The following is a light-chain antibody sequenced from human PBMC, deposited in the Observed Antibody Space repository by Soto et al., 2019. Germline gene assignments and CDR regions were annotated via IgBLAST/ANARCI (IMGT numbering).Light chain of an antibody. CDR1: QSINSW. Sequence: DIQMTQSPSTLSASVGDRVTITCRASQSINSWLAWYQQKPGKAPKLLIYKASSLESGVPSRFSGSGSGTEFTLAISSLQPDDFATYYCQQYNNWPPYTFGQGTKLEIK. V-gene: IGKV1-5*03. CDR2: KAS. CDR3: QQYNNWPPYT. J-gene: IGKJ2*01.